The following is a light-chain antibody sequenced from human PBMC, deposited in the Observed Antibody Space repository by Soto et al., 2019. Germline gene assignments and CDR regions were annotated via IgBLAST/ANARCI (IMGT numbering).Light chain of an antibody. Sequence: EIVLTQSPGTLSLSPGERATLSCRASQSVSSTYLAWYQQKPGQAPRLLIYGASSRATGIPDRFSGSGSGTDFSLIISGLEPEDFAVYYCQQFGGSPLYTFGQGTKLEIK. CDR2: GAS. V-gene: IGKV3-20*01. J-gene: IGKJ2*01. CDR3: QQFGGSPLYT. CDR1: QSVSSTY.